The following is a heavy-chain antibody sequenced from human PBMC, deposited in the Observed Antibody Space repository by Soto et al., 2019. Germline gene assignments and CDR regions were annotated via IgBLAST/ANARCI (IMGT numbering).Heavy chain of an antibody. CDR1: GFTFSSFG. CDR2: ISGSGDSS. D-gene: IGHD2-2*03. CDR3: AKVGIGMFSHNHHFDH. V-gene: IGHV3-23*01. Sequence: PGGSLRLSCTASGFTFSSFGMAWVRQPPGKGLEWVSAISGSGDSSYYADSVKERFTISRDNPTSALYRQMNNLGAENTAVYFCAKVGIGMFSHNHHFDHWGQGTQVTVS. J-gene: IGHJ4*02.